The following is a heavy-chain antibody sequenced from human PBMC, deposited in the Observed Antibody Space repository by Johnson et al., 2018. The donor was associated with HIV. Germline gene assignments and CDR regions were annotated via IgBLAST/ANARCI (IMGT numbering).Heavy chain of an antibody. CDR2: IGTAGDT. CDR1: GFIFSNYD. V-gene: IGHV3-13*01. D-gene: IGHD3-16*02. J-gene: IGHJ3*02. Sequence: VQLVESGGGLVQPGGSLRLSCAASGFIFSNYDMHWVRQPTGKGLEWVSGIGTAGDTYYAVSVKGRFTISRGNAKNSLHLQMNSLRAGDTAVYYCARGDREIWFGGVIAPGAFDIWGKGTMVTVSS. CDR3: ARGDREIWFGGVIAPGAFDI.